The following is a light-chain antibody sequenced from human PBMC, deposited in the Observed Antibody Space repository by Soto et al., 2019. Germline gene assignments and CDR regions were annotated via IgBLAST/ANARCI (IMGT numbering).Light chain of an antibody. CDR1: SGSIVSNY. V-gene: IGLV6-57*01. CDR2: EDS. Sequence: NFMLTQPHSVSESPGKTVTISCTRSSGSIVSNYVQWYQQRPGSSPTTVIYEDSQRPSGVPDRFSGSIDSSSNSASLTISGLKTEDEADYYCQSYDSSNAWVFGGGTKVTVL. CDR3: QSYDSSNAWV. J-gene: IGLJ3*02.